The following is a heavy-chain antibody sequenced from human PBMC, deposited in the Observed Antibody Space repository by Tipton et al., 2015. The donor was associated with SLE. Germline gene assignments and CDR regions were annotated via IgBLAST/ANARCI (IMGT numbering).Heavy chain of an antibody. V-gene: IGHV4-61*01. J-gene: IGHJ3*02. Sequence: TLSLTCTVSGGSISSGSYYWSWIRQPPGKGLEWIGYIYYSGSTNYNPSLKSRVTISVDTSKNQFSLRLTSVTGADTAVYYCARDDLGLHAFDIWGQGTMVTVSS. CDR2: IYYSGST. D-gene: IGHD7-27*01. CDR3: ARDDLGLHAFDI. CDR1: GGSISSGSYY.